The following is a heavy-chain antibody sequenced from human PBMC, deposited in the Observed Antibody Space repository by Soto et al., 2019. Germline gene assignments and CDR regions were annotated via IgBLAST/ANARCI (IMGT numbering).Heavy chain of an antibody. CDR2: INPNGDST. D-gene: IGHD6-13*01. V-gene: IGHV1-46*02. Sequence: QVQLVQSGAEVRNPGASVKVSCKASGYTFNMYYMHWVRQAPGQGLEWMGVINPNGDSTTYAQKFQGRLTMTRDTSTSTVYMDLTSLRSEDTAVYYCAREGAAAARMFDNCGQGTLVTVSS. J-gene: IGHJ4*02. CDR3: AREGAAAARMFDN. CDR1: GYTFNMYY.